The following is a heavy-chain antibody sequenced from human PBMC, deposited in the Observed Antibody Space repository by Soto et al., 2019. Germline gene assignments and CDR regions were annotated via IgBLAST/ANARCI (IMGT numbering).Heavy chain of an antibody. CDR2: ISGSGGST. D-gene: IGHD6-13*01. V-gene: IGHV3-23*01. Sequence: PGGSLRLSCAASGFTFSSYAMSWVRQAPGKGLEWVSAISGSGGSTYYADSVTGRFTISRDNSKNTLYLQMNSLRDADTAVYYCARDCPSYIAVAGTTLHYYHYYGMDVWGQGTTVTVSS. CDR1: GFTFSSYA. CDR3: ARDCPSYIAVAGTTLHYYHYYGMDV. J-gene: IGHJ6*02.